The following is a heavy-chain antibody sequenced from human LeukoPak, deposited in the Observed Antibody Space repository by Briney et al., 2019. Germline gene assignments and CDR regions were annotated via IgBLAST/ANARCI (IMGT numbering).Heavy chain of an antibody. V-gene: IGHV1-2*06. D-gene: IGHD7-27*01. CDR2: INPNSGAT. CDR1: GYTFTGYH. CDR3: ARGPPNWGMVGY. Sequence: ASVKVSCKASGYTFTGYHMYWVRQAPGQGLEWMGRINPNSGATNYAQKFQGRVTMTRDTSISTAYMELSSLTFEDTAVYYCARGPPNWGMVGYWGQGTLVTVSS. J-gene: IGHJ4*02.